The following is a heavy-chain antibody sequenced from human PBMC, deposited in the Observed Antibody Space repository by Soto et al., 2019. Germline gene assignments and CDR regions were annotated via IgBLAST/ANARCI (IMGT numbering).Heavy chain of an antibody. CDR2: IDPSDSYT. CDR3: ATLGHITMVRGGGAFDI. J-gene: IGHJ3*02. Sequence: PGESLKISCKGSGYRFTSYWIILVRPLPGKGLEWMGRIDPSDSYTNYSPSFQGHVTISADKSISTAYLQWSSLKASDTAMYYCATLGHITMVRGGGAFDIWGQGTTVTVSS. CDR1: GYRFTSYW. V-gene: IGHV5-10-1*01. D-gene: IGHD3-10*01.